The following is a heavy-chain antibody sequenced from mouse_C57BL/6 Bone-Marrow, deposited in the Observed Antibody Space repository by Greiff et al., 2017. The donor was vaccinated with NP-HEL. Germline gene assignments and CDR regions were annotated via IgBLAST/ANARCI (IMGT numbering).Heavy chain of an antibody. CDR2: INPNNGGT. D-gene: IGHD1-1*01. V-gene: IGHV1-22*01. Sequence: EVQLQQSGPELVKPGASVKMSCKASGYTFTDYNMHWVKQSHGKSLEWIGYINPNNGGTSYNQKFKGKATLTVNKSSSTAYMELRSLTSEDSAVYYCARKLGYGSSSYAMDYWGQGTSVTVSS. J-gene: IGHJ4*01. CDR3: ARKLGYGSSSYAMDY. CDR1: GYTFTDYN.